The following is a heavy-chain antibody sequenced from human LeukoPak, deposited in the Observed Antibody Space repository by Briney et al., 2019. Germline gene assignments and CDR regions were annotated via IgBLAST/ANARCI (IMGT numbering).Heavy chain of an antibody. CDR3: ARSTLIMIRGAVDY. Sequence: ASVKVSCKTSGYTFTDHYIHWIRQTPRRGLEWLGWINPQRGSTDSAQNSQGRLTMTRDTSINTAYMELFSLTSDDTAIYYCARSTLIMIRGAVDYWGQGSLVAVSS. V-gene: IGHV1-2*02. CDR1: GYTFTDHY. CDR2: INPQRGST. J-gene: IGHJ4*02. D-gene: IGHD3-10*01.